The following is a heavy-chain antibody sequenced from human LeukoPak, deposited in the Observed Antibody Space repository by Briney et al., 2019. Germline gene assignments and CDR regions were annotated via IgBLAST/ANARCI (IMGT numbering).Heavy chain of an antibody. Sequence: PGGSLRLSCAASGFTFSSYSMNWVRQAPGKGLEWVSSISSSSSYIYYADSVKGRFTISRDNAKNSLYLQMNSLRAEDTAVYYCARDTFLRFAFGPFYYYGMDVWGQGTTVTVSS. J-gene: IGHJ6*02. CDR2: ISSSSSYI. CDR1: GFTFSSYS. D-gene: IGHD3-16*01. V-gene: IGHV3-21*01. CDR3: ARDTFLRFAFGPFYYYGMDV.